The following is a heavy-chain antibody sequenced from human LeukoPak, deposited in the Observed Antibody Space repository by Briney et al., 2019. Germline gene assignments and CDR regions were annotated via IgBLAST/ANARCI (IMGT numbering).Heavy chain of an antibody. Sequence: ASVKVSCNASAYTFTGNYIHWLRQAPGQGLEWMGRIIPILGIANYAQKFQGRVTITADKSTSTAYMELSSLRSEDTAVYYCARMQKSSWSLPYYYYYGMDVWGQGTTVTVSS. V-gene: IGHV1-69*02. CDR3: ARMQKSSWSLPYYYYYGMDV. J-gene: IGHJ6*02. CDR1: AYTFTGNY. D-gene: IGHD6-13*01. CDR2: IIPILGIA.